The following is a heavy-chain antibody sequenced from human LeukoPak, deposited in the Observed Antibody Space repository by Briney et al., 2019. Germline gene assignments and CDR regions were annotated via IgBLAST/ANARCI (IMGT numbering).Heavy chain of an antibody. V-gene: IGHV3-23*01. J-gene: IGHJ4*02. CDR1: EDTFRNTYG. D-gene: IGHD5-18*01. CDR2: ISGSGRNT. CDR3: ARGYSYGIFDY. Sequence: GGSLRLPCAASEDTFRNTYGMNWVRQAPGKGLEWVSGISGSGRNTYYADSVEGRFTISRDNSKNTLYLQMNSLRAEDTAVYYCARGYSYGIFDYWGQGTLVTVSS.